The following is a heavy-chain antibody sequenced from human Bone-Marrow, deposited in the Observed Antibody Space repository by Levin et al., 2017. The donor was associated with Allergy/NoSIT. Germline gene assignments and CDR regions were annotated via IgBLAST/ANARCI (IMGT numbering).Heavy chain of an antibody. Sequence: QAGGSLRLSCATSGFTVSNNYMTWVRQAPGKGLEWLSVFFGDDTTYYADSVKGRFTISRDFSKNTLYLQLNGLRADDTAVYYCARVASGYGKYDTEPHHYYYMDVWGTGTTVTVSS. V-gene: IGHV3-53*01. CDR3: ARVASGYGKYDTEPHHYYYMDV. CDR2: FFGDDTT. CDR1: GFTVSNNY. D-gene: IGHD5-12*01. J-gene: IGHJ6*03.